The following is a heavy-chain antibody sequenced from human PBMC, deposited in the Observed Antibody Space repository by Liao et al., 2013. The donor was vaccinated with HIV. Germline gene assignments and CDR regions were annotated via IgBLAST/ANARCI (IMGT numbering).Heavy chain of an antibody. Sequence: QVQLQQWGAGLVKPSETLSLTCTVSGGSISSYYWSWIRQPAGKGLEWIGRIYTSGSTNYNPSLKSRVTISVDTSKTQFSLKLSSVTAADTAVYYCARETIVLMVYAIFDYWGQGTLVTVSS. CDR3: ARETIVLMVYAIFDY. D-gene: IGHD2-8*01. V-gene: IGHV4-4*07. CDR2: IYTSGST. CDR1: GGSISSYY. J-gene: IGHJ4*02.